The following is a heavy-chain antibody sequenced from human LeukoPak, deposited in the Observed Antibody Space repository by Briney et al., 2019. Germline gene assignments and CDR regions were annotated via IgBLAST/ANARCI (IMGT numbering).Heavy chain of an antibody. V-gene: IGHV4-59*01. J-gene: IGHJ4*02. CDR3: ARVGDSSSWYYFDY. CDR2: IYYSGST. CDR1: GGSISSYY. D-gene: IGHD6-13*01. Sequence: SETLSLTCTASGGSISSYYWSWIRQPPGKGLEWIGYIYYSGSTNYNPSLKSRVTISVDTSKNQFSLKLSSVTAADTAVYYCARVGDSSSWYYFDYWGQGTLVTVSS.